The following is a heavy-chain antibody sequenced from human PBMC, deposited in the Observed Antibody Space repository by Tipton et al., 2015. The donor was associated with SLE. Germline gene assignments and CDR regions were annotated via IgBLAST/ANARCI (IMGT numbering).Heavy chain of an antibody. CDR2: ISDSGGST. CDR1: GFTFSDYY. V-gene: IGHV3-23*01. J-gene: IGHJ3*02. CDR3: ARVQLGITFHDVFDI. D-gene: IGHD3-16*01. Sequence: SLRLSCAASGFTFSDYYMDWVRQAPGKGLEWVSSISDSGGSTYSAGFVEGRFTISRDKSKNTMYLQMDSLRVEDTAVYYCARVQLGITFHDVFDIWGQGTMVTVS.